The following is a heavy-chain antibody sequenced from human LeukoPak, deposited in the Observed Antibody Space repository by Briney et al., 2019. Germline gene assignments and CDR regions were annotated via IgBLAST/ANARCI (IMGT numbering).Heavy chain of an antibody. CDR2: IYYSGTT. Sequence: SETLSLTCTVSGGSISSYYWNWIRQPPGKGLEWIGYIYYSGTTNYNPSLKSRVSMSVDTSKNQFSLKLSSVTAADTAVYYCARDEDPFDIWGQGTMVTVSS. CDR3: ARDEDPFDI. J-gene: IGHJ3*02. V-gene: IGHV4-59*01. CDR1: GGSISSYY.